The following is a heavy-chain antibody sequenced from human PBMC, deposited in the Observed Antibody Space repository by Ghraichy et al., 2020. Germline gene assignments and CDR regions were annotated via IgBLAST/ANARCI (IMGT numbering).Heavy chain of an antibody. CDR3: ARSGDYGSGRGIDP. Sequence: SETLSLTCTVSGDSISSSNWWTWVRRPPGKGLEWIGEIYHSGSTNYNPSLKSRVTISVDKSKNQFSLKLNSVTAADTAMYYCARSGDYGSGRGIDPWGQGTQVTVSS. J-gene: IGHJ5*02. CDR2: IYHSGST. D-gene: IGHD3-10*01. CDR1: GDSISSSNW. V-gene: IGHV4-4*02.